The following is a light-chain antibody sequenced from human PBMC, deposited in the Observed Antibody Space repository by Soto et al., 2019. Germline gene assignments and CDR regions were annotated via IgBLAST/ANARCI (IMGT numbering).Light chain of an antibody. Sequence: EIVLTQSPATLSLSPGERATLSCRASQSVSSYLAWYQHKPGQSPRLLIYDASHRATGVPARFSGSGSGTDFALTISGLEPEDFAVYYCQQRSVWPITFGQGTRLEI. CDR3: QQRSVWPIT. J-gene: IGKJ5*01. V-gene: IGKV3-11*01. CDR1: QSVSSY. CDR2: DAS.